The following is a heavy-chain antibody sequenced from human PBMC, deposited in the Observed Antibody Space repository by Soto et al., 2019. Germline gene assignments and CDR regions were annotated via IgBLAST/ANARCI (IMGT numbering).Heavy chain of an antibody. CDR3: ANYMSAFDI. CDR2: ISGSGGSA. CDR1: GFTFSSYA. D-gene: IGHD2-2*02. J-gene: IGHJ3*02. V-gene: IGHV3-23*01. Sequence: PGGSLRLSCAASGFTFSSYAMSWVRQAPGKGLEWVSAISGSGGSAYYADSVKGRFTISRDNSKNTLYLQMNSLRAENTAVYYCANYMSAFDIWGQGTMVTVSS.